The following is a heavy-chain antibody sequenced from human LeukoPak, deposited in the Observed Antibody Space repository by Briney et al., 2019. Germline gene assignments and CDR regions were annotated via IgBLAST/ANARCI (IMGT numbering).Heavy chain of an antibody. CDR1: GASISSYY. CDR2: FYYSGST. D-gene: IGHD3-16*01. Sequence: PSETLSLTCTVSGASISSYYYSWIRQPPGKGLEWIGYFYYSGSTNYNPSLKSRVTISVDTSKNQFSLRLTSVTAADTAVYYCARVLDLSKRGLDAFDIWGQGTMVTVSS. V-gene: IGHV4-59*01. CDR3: ARVLDLSKRGLDAFDI. J-gene: IGHJ3*02.